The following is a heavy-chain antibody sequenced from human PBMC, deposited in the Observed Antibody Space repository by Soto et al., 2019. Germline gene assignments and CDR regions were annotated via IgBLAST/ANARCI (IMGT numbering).Heavy chain of an antibody. CDR3: ATWPKMGFEGNHYYFDY. V-gene: IGHV1-69*01. CDR2: IIPIYGTA. CDR1: GVTFSSYA. J-gene: IGHJ4*02. D-gene: IGHD1-26*01. Sequence: QVQLVQSGAEVKKPGSSVKLACKASGVTFSSYAFNWLRQAPGQGLEWMVGIIPIYGTADYAQKFQDRVTLSADASTSTAHTELRSLSAEYTAVYYCATWPKMGFEGNHYYFDYGGQGTLVTVSS.